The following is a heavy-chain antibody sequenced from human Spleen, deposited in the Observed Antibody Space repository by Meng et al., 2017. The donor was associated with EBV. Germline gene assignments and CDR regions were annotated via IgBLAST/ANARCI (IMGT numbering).Heavy chain of an antibody. CDR2: IIPLYGTP. J-gene: IGHJ4*02. V-gene: IGHV1-69*01. CDR3: ASESGRGYTPDY. D-gene: IGHD3-10*01. Sequence: QVRWVRSGVEVKKPGSSVTVSCKASGGSFTNYAINWVRQAPGQGLEWVGGIIPLYGTPTYAQKFRGRVSIIADESSNTVYMDLSSLRSDDTAMYYCASESGRGYTPDYWGRGTLVTVSS. CDR1: GGSFTNYA.